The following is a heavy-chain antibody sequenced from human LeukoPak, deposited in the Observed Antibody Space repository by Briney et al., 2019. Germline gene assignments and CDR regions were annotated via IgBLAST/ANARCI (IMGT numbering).Heavy chain of an antibody. CDR1: GFTFSSYW. CDR2: IKQDGSEK. J-gene: IGHJ4*01. D-gene: IGHD5-24*01. CDR3: VRDNAYTFDY. V-gene: IGHV3-7*01. Sequence: GGSLRLSCAASGFTFSSYWMSWVRQAPGKGLEWVANIKQDGSEKYYVDSVKGRFTISGDNAKSTLSLQMNSLRAEDTAIYYCVRDNAYTFDYWGQGTLVTVSS.